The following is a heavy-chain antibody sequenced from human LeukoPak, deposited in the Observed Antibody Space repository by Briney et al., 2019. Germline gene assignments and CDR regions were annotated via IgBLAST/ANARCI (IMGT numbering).Heavy chain of an antibody. V-gene: IGHV4-34*01. Sequence: SETLSLTCAVYGGSFSGYYWSWIRQPPGKGLEWIGEINHSGSTNYSPSLKSRVTISVDTSKNQFSLKLSSVTAADTAVYYCARGPGYCSSTSCPIDYWGQGTLVTVSS. CDR3: ARGPGYCSSTSCPIDY. D-gene: IGHD2-2*01. CDR1: GGSFSGYY. CDR2: INHSGST. J-gene: IGHJ4*02.